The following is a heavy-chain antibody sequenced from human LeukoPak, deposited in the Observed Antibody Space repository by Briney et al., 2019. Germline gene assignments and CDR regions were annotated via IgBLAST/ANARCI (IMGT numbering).Heavy chain of an antibody. D-gene: IGHD3-22*01. V-gene: IGHV4-4*08. J-gene: IGHJ2*01. CDR1: GGSIFSYY. CDR3: ARRAYYDSSGYALASAYFDL. CDR2: IYSNGIT. Sequence: SETLSLTCTVSGGSIFSYYWNWIRQPPGKGLEWIGYIYSNGITSYNPSLKSRGTISIATSKNQFSLRLRSVTAADTAIYYCARRAYYDSSGYALASAYFDLWGRGTLVSVSS.